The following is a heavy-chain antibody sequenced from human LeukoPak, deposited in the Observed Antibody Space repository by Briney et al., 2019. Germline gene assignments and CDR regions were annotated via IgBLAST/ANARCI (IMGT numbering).Heavy chain of an antibody. D-gene: IGHD6-13*01. CDR3: ARNGVAAAGTRNYHYYMDV. Sequence: ASVKVSCKASGYTFTSYYMHWVRQAPGQGLEWMGIINPSGGSTSYAQKFQGRVTMTRDTSTSTVYMELSSLRSEDTAVYYCARNGVAAAGTRNYHYYMDVWGKGTTVTISS. J-gene: IGHJ6*03. CDR1: GYTFTSYY. CDR2: INPSGGST. V-gene: IGHV1-46*01.